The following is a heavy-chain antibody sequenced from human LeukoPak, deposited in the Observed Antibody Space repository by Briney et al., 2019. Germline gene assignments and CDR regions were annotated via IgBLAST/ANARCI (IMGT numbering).Heavy chain of an antibody. D-gene: IGHD5-24*01. CDR3: AKDRDPDGNNSLDY. CDR1: GFIFSGYA. CDR2: IYRSGGTT. J-gene: IGHJ4*02. Sequence: GGSQRLSCEGSGFIFSGYAMNWVRQTPEKGLEWVALIYRSGGTTYYADSVKGRYTISRDNSRDTVYLQMNSLRVDDTARLFCAKDRDPDGNNSLDYWGQGTQVTVSS. V-gene: IGHV3-23*05.